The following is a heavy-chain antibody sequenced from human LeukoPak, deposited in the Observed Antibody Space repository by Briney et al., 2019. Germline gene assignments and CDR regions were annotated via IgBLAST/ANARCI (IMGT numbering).Heavy chain of an antibody. V-gene: IGHV3-30*04. CDR3: AREGYYYDSSGYLPDY. CDR1: GFTFSSYA. Sequence: PGGSLRLSCAASGFTFSSYAMHWVRQAPGKGLEWVAVISYDGSNKYYADSVKGRFTISRDNSKNTLYLQMNSLRAEDTAVYYCAREGYYYDSSGYLPDYWGQGTLVTVSS. CDR2: ISYDGSNK. D-gene: IGHD3-22*01. J-gene: IGHJ4*02.